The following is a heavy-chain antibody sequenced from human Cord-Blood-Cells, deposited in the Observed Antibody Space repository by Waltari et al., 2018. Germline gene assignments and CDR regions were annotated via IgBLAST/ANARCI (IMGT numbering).Heavy chain of an antibody. V-gene: IGHV1-69*09. D-gene: IGHD6-13*01. CDR2: IIPILGIA. CDR3: AREEQQLVDY. Sequence: QVQLVQSGAEVKKPGSSVKVSCKASEGPFSRYAISWVRQDPGQGLEWMGRIIPILGIANDAQKFQGRVTITADKSTSTAYMEMSSLRSEDTAVYYCAREEQQLVDYWGQGTLVTVSS. J-gene: IGHJ4*02. CDR1: EGPFSRYA.